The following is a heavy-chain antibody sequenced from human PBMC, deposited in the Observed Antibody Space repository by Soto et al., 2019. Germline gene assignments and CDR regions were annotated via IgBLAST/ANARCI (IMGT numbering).Heavy chain of an antibody. CDR1: GFTFSDYY. CDR3: ARDLEVTMIASAFDI. D-gene: IGHD3-22*01. Sequence: GGSLRLSCAASGFTFSDYYMSWIREAPGKGLEWVSYISSSGSTIYYADSVKGRFTISRDNAKNSLYLQMNSLRAEDTAVYYCARDLEVTMIASAFDIWGQGTMVTVSS. J-gene: IGHJ3*02. V-gene: IGHV3-11*01. CDR2: ISSSGSTI.